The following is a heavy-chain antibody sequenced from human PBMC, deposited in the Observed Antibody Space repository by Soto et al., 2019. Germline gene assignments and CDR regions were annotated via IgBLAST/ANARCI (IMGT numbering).Heavy chain of an antibody. V-gene: IGHV1-3*01. D-gene: IGHD2-8*01. CDR3: ANALGLYYFDD. CDR2: INAGNGNT. J-gene: IGHJ4*02. CDR1: GYTFTSYA. Sequence: ASVKVSCKASGYTFTSYAMHWVRQAPGQRLEWMGWINAGNGNTKYSQKFQGRVTITRDSSASTAYMELSSLRSEDTAVYYCANALGLYYFDDWGQGTLVTVSS.